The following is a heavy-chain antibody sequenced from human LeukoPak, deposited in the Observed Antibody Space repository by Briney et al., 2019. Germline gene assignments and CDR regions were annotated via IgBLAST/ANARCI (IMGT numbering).Heavy chain of an antibody. J-gene: IGHJ4*02. CDR2: IDPGDSDT. CDR1: AYSFTNYW. V-gene: IGHV5-51*01. D-gene: IGHD3-22*01. Sequence: GESLKISCQGSAYSFTNYWISWVRQMPGKGLEWMGRIDPGDSDTTYSPSFQGQVTISADKSVSTAYLQWSSLKASDSAMYYCARLHYSDSSGYYSAFGYWGQGTLVTVSS. CDR3: ARLHYSDSSGYYSAFGY.